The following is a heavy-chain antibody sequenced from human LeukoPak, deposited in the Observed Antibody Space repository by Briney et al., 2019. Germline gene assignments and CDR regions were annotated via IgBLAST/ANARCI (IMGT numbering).Heavy chain of an antibody. D-gene: IGHD3-10*01. CDR1: GFTFSSYA. V-gene: IGHV3-23*01. J-gene: IGHJ4*02. CDR3: ARDLLWFGEFDY. CDR2: ISGSGGST. Sequence: GGSLRLSCAASGFTFSSYAMSWVRQAPGKGLEWVSAISGSGGSTYYADSVKGRFTISRDNSKNTLYLQMNSLRAEDTAVYCCARDLLWFGEFDYWGQGTLVTVSS.